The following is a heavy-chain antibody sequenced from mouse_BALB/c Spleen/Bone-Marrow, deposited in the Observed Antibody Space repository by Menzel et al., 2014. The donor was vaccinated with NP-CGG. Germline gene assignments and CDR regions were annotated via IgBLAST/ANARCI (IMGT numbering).Heavy chain of an antibody. CDR2: IDPANGNT. V-gene: IGHV14-3*02. D-gene: IGHD1-2*01. CDR3: ARYYYGYYFDY. J-gene: IGHJ2*01. CDR1: GFNIKDTY. Sequence: GAELVKPGASVKLPCTASGFNIKDTYMHWVKQRPEQGPEWIGRIDPANGNTKYDPKFQGKATITADTSSNTAYLQLSSLTSEDTAVYYCARYYYGYYFDYWGQGTTLTVSS.